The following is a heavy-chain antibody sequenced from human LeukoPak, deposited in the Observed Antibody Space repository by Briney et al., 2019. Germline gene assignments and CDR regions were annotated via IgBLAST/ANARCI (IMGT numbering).Heavy chain of an antibody. CDR2: IYSGGKT. CDR1: GFTVSSNY. D-gene: IGHD6-13*01. J-gene: IGHJ3*02. V-gene: IGHV3-53*01. Sequence: GGSLRLSCAASGFTVSSNYMSWVRQAPGKGLELVSFIYSGGKTDYADSVKGRFTISRDNSKNALYLQMNSLRAEDTAVYYCATGIAPFDIWGQGTMVTVSS. CDR3: ATGIAPFDI.